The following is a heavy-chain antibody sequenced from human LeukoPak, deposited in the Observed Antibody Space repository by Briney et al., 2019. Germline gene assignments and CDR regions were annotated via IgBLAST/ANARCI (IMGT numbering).Heavy chain of an antibody. J-gene: IGHJ4*02. CDR1: GGSISSSSYY. CDR3: AYGLAAAGLY. Sequence: KPSETLSLTCTVSGGSISSSSYYWGWIRQPPGKGLEWIGSIYYSGSTYYNPSLKSRVTISVDTSKNQFSLKLSSVTAADTAVYYCAYGLAAAGLYWGQGTLGTVSS. CDR2: IYYSGST. D-gene: IGHD6-13*01. V-gene: IGHV4-39*01.